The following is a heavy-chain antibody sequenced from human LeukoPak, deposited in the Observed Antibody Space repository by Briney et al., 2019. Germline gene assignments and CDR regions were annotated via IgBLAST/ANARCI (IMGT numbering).Heavy chain of an antibody. CDR2: INSNTGDT. V-gene: IGHV1-2*02. J-gene: IGHJ4*02. CDR3: ARSRGNRVSALFDY. Sequence: ASVTVSCKASGYTFTAYYVHWVRQAPGQGPEWMGWINSNTGDTGYAQKFQGRVTMTRDTSISTLYMDLSSLRSDDTAVYYCARSRGNRVSALFDYWGQGTLVTVSS. CDR1: GYTFTAYY. D-gene: IGHD1-14*01.